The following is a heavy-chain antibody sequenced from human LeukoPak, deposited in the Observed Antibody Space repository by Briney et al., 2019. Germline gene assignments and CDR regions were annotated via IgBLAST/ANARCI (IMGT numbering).Heavy chain of an antibody. Sequence: GGSLRLSCAASGFTFSSYGMHWVRQAPGKGLEWVAVISYDGSNKYYADSVKGRFTISRDNSKNTLYLQMNSLRAEDTAVYYCAKIVGGCSSTSCYSPEVDYWGQGTLVTVSS. CDR1: GFTFSSYG. CDR2: ISYDGSNK. D-gene: IGHD2-2*01. V-gene: IGHV3-30*18. J-gene: IGHJ4*02. CDR3: AKIVGGCSSTSCYSPEVDY.